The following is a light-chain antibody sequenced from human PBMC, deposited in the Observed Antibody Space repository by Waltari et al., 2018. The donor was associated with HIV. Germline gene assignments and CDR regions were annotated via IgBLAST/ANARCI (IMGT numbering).Light chain of an antibody. J-gene: IGKJ3*01. Sequence: DIQMTQSPSPLSASVGDSVIITCRASQTVTNKVNWYQQKPGAAPKVLIYDAATLQSGVPSRFRGGGSGTDFTLTITSLQPDEFSTYFCQQTFSSPRTFGPGTKVDI. CDR2: DAA. CDR1: QTVTNK. CDR3: QQTFSSPRT. V-gene: IGKV1-39*01.